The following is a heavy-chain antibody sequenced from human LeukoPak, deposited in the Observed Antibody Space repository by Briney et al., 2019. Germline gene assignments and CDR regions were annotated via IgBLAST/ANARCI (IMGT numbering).Heavy chain of an antibody. CDR2: ISSSGNTI. CDR1: GFTFSNYE. J-gene: IGHJ4*02. V-gene: IGHV3-48*03. Sequence: PGGSLRLSCAASGFTFSNYEMNWVRQAPGKGLEWVSYISSSGNTIYYADPVKGRFTISRDNAENSLYLQMNSLRAEDTAVYYCARGEAGYSYGPYHYWGQGSLVTVSS. CDR3: ARGEAGYSYGPYHY. D-gene: IGHD5-18*01.